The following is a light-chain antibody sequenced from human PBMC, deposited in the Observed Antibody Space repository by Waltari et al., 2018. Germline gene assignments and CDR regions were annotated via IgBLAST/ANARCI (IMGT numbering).Light chain of an antibody. J-gene: IGKJ1*01. CDR1: QSVSSSY. CDR3: QQYGSSPWT. V-gene: IGKV3-20*01. CDR2: GAS. Sequence: EIVLTQSPGTLSLSPRESATLSCRARQSVSSSYLAWYQQKPGQAPRVLIHGASNRATGIPDRFSGSGSGTDFILTISRLEPEDFAVYYCQQYGSSPWTFGQGTKVEIK.